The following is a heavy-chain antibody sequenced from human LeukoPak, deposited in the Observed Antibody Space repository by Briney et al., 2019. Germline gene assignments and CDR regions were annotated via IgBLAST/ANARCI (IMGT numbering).Heavy chain of an antibody. CDR2: IYYSGST. Sequence: SETLSLTCTVSGGSITSTSYYWGWIRQPPGKGLEWIGNIYYSGSTYYNPSLTSRVTISVDTSKNPFSLKLSSVTAADTAVYYCARRSKVVVTANWFDPWGQGTLVTVSS. V-gene: IGHV4-39*01. CDR1: GGSITSTSYY. D-gene: IGHD2-21*02. J-gene: IGHJ5*02. CDR3: ARRSKVVVTANWFDP.